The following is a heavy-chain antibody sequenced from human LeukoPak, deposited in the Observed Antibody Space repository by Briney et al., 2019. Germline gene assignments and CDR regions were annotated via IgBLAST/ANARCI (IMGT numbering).Heavy chain of an antibody. CDR1: GFTFDDYA. D-gene: IGHD6-19*01. V-gene: IGHV3-9*01. CDR3: AKGGIAVAGLFDI. J-gene: IGHJ3*02. CDR2: ISWNSGSI. Sequence: GGSLRLSCAASGFTFDDYAMPWVRQAPGKGLEWVSGISWNSGSIGYADSVKGRFTISRDNAKNSLYLQMNSLRAEDTALYYCAKGGIAVAGLFDIWGQGTMVTVSS.